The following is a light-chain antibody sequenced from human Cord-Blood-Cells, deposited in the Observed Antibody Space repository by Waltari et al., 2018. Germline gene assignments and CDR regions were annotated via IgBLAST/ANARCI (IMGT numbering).Light chain of an antibody. CDR1: SLRSYY. CDR3: TSRDSSGNHWV. CDR2: GKK. Sequence: SSELTQDPAVSMALGQTVRITCQGDSLRSYYASWYQQKPGQAPVLVIYGKKNRPSGFPDRFAGSSSGNTASLTITGAQAEDEADYDCTSRDSSGNHWVFGGGTKLTVL. J-gene: IGLJ3*02. V-gene: IGLV3-19*01.